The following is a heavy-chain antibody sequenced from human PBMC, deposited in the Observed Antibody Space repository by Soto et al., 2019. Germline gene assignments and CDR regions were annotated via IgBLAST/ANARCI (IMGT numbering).Heavy chain of an antibody. J-gene: IGHJ5*02. CDR3: AKEELDGREDWFDP. V-gene: IGHV4-59*12. Sequence: SETLSLTCTASGGSINNYYWSWIRQTPGKGLEWIANIYHSGRSNYNHSLQSRVIISVDTPNNQFSLTLTSVTAEDTAVYYSAKEELDGREDWFDPWGQGTPVTVSS. CDR1: GGSINNYY. D-gene: IGHD1-1*01. CDR2: IYHSGRS.